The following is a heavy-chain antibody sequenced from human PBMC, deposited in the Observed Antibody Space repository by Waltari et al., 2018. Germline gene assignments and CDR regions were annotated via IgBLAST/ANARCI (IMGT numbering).Heavy chain of an antibody. V-gene: IGHV1-69*01. J-gene: IGHJ5*02. Sequence: QVQLVQSGAEVKKPGSSVKVSCKASGGTFSSYAISWVRQAPGQGLEWMGGIIPIFGTANYAQKFKGRGTITADESTSTAYMGLSSLRSEDTAVYDCARVPNQLLWYNWFDPWGQGTLVTVSS. CDR3: ARVPNQLLWYNWFDP. D-gene: IGHD2-2*01. CDR1: GGTFSSYA. CDR2: IIPIFGTA.